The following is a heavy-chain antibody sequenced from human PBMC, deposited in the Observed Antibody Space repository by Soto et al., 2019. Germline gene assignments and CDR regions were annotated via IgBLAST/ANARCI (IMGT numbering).Heavy chain of an antibody. D-gene: IGHD2-2*01. CDR1: GGTFSSYT. CDR2: IIPILGIA. V-gene: IGHV1-69*02. CDR3: ERGGHIVVPAALFDN. J-gene: IGHJ4*02. Sequence: ASVKVSCKASGGTFSSYTISWVRQAPGQGLEWMGRIIPILGIANYAQKFQGRVTITADKSTSTAYMELSSLRSEDTAVYYCERGGHIVVPAALFDNWGQGTQVNVSS.